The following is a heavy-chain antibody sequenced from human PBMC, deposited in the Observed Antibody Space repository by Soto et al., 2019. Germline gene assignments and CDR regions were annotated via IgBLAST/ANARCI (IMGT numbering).Heavy chain of an antibody. V-gene: IGHV1-69*01. CDR2: SIPIFGTA. D-gene: IGHD3-22*01. Sequence: QVQLVQSGAEVKKPGSSVKVSCKASGGTFSSYAISWVRQAPGQGLEWMGGSIPIFGTANYAQKFQGRVTITADESTSTAYMELSRLRSEDTAVYYCARDPAMIAKQGFDYWGQGTLVTVSS. J-gene: IGHJ4*02. CDR1: GGTFSSYA. CDR3: ARDPAMIAKQGFDY.